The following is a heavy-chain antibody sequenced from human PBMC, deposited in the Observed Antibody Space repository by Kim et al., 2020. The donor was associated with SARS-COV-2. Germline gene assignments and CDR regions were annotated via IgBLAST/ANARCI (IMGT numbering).Heavy chain of an antibody. CDR2: IIPIFGTA. CDR1: GGTFSSYA. V-gene: IGHV1-69*13. D-gene: IGHD4-17*01. J-gene: IGHJ4*02. Sequence: SVKVSCKASGGTFSSYAISWVRQAPGQGLEWMGGIIPIFGTANYAQKFQGRVTITADESTSTAYMELSSLRSEDTAVYYCAREEFGGDYGDYDDGEFDYWGQGTLVTVSS. CDR3: AREEFGGDYGDYDDGEFDY.